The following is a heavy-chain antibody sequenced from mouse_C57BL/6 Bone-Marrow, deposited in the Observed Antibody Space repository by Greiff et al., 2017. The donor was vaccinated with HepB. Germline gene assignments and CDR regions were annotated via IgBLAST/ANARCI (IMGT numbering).Heavy chain of an antibody. CDR3: ARRGYGSPMDY. CDR2: IYPGDGDT. Sequence: QVQLQQSGAELVKPGASVKISCKASGYAFSSYWMNWVKQRPGKGLEWIGQIYPGDGDTNYNGKFKGKATLTADKSSSTAYMQLSSLTSEDSAVYCCARRGYGSPMDYWGQGTSVTVSS. J-gene: IGHJ4*01. V-gene: IGHV1-80*01. D-gene: IGHD1-1*01. CDR1: GYAFSSYW.